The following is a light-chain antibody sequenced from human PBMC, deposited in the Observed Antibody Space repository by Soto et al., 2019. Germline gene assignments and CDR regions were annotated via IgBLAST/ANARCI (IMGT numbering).Light chain of an antibody. J-gene: IGKJ3*01. CDR3: QKYNSALFT. CDR2: GAS. V-gene: IGKV1-27*01. Sequence: DIQMTQSPSSLSASVGDRVTITCRASQGIGNYLAWYQQRPGKVPKLLIYGASTLQSGVPSRFSGSGSGTDFTLTISSLQPEDVATYYCQKYNSALFTFGPGTTVDIK. CDR1: QGIGNY.